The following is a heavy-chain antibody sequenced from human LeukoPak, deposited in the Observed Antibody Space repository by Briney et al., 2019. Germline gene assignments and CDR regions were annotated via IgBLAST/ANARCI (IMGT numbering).Heavy chain of an antibody. V-gene: IGHV1-69*06. J-gene: IGHJ5*02. D-gene: IGHD6-13*01. CDR1: GGTFSSYA. CDR2: SIPIFGTA. Sequence: ASVKVSCKASGGTFSSYAISWVRQAPGQGLEWMGGSIPIFGTANYAQKFQGRVMITADKSTNTAYMELNSLRSEDTAVYYCARDVKQQLLNWFDPWGQGTLVTVSS. CDR3: ARDVKQQLLNWFDP.